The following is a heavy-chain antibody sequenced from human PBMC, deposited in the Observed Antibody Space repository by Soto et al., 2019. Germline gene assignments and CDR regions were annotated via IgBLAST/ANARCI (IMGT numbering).Heavy chain of an antibody. CDR1: GYRFTSYW. Sequence: PGESLKISCRTSGYRFTSYWIAGVRQMPGKGLEWMGIIFPSDSDTRYSPSFQGQVTISADRSTSTVFPQWASLKASDTAVYFCARKDKSGYFNWFDPWGQGTLVTVSS. D-gene: IGHD3-22*01. J-gene: IGHJ5*02. CDR3: ARKDKSGYFNWFDP. V-gene: IGHV5-51*01. CDR2: IFPSDSDT.